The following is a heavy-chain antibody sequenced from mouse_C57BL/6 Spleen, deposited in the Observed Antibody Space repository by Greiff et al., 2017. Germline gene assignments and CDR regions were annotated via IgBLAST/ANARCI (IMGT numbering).Heavy chain of an antibody. V-gene: IGHV5-9*01. CDR2: ISGGGGNT. Sequence: EVKVEESGGGLVKPGGSLKLSCAASGFTFSSYTMSWVRQTPEKRLECVATISGGGGNTYYPDSVKGRFTISRDNAKNPLYLQMSSLRSEDTALYDCERRVLGGCDYWGQGTTLTVSS. J-gene: IGHJ2*01. CDR1: GFTFSSYT. D-gene: IGHD4-1*01. CDR3: ERRVLGGCDY.